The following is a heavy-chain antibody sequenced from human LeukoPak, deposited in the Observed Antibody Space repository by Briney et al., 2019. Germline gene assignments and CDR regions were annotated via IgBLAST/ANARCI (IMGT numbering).Heavy chain of an antibody. CDR2: ITSSGGST. CDR1: GFTFSNYR. V-gene: IGHV3-23*01. J-gene: IGHJ4*02. Sequence: PGGSLRLSCAASGFTFSNYRMNWVRQASGKGLEWVSSITSSGGSTYYAGSVKGQFTISRDNSKNTVYLQMNSLRAEDTAVYYCAKDRPNYYDSSGHYYRRNGDYWGQGTLVTVSS. D-gene: IGHD3-22*01. CDR3: AKDRPNYYDSSGHYYRRNGDY.